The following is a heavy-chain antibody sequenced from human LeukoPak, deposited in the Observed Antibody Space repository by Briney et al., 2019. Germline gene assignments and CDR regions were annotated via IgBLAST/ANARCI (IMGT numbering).Heavy chain of an antibody. CDR1: GFTFSSYS. V-gene: IGHV3-21*01. J-gene: IGHJ5*02. CDR2: ISSSSSYI. D-gene: IGHD6-13*01. Sequence: PGGSLRLSCAASGFTFSSYSMNWVRQAPGKGLEWVSSISSSSSYIYYVDSVKGRFTISRDNAKNSLYLQMNSLRAEDTAVYYCAKLGGGEQQLGDNWFDPWGQGTLVTVSS. CDR3: AKLGGGEQQLGDNWFDP.